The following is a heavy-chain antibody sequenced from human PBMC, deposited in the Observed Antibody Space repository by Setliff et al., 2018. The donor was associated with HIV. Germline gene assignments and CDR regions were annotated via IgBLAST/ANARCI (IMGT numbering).Heavy chain of an antibody. CDR3: ARAAVTTFYYYYGMDV. D-gene: IGHD4-17*01. Sequence: SETLSLTCTVSGGSISSGSYYWSWIRQPAGKGLEWIGRIYTSGSTNYNPSLKSRVTISVDTSKNQLSLKLSSVTAADTAVYYCARAAVTTFYYYYGMDVWGQGTTVTVSS. V-gene: IGHV4-61*02. J-gene: IGHJ6*02. CDR2: IYTSGST. CDR1: GGSISSGSYY.